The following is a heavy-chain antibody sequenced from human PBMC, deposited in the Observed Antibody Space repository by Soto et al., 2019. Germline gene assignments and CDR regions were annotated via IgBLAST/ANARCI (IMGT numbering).Heavy chain of an antibody. CDR2: INHSGST. CDR3: ARWGSAWSNLEY. D-gene: IGHD6-19*01. V-gene: IGHV4-34*01. Sequence: SETLSLTCAVYGGSFSGYYWSWIRQPPGKGLEWIGEINHSGSTNYNPSLTSRVTISFDTSKNQFSLRLSYVTAADTAVYYCARWGSAWSNLEYWAQGTPVTVSS. J-gene: IGHJ4*02. CDR1: GGSFSGYY.